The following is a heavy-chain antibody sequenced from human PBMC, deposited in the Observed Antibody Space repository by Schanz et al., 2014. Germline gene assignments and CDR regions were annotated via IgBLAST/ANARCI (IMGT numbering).Heavy chain of an antibody. D-gene: IGHD1-26*01. CDR1: GFSFSDYS. Sequence: EVQLVESGGGLVQSGGSLRLSCAASGFSFSDYSMNWVRQAPGKGLEWISYISSRGTTIYYADSVKGRFTISRDNAENSLYLQMSSLRAEDTAVYYCASSSYRLLSYYYAMDVWGQGTTVTVSS. J-gene: IGHJ6*02. V-gene: IGHV3-48*04. CDR3: ASSSYRLLSYYYAMDV. CDR2: ISSRGTTI.